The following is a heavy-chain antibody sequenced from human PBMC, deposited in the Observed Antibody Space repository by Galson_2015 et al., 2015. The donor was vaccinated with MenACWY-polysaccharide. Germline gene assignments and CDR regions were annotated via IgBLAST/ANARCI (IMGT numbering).Heavy chain of an antibody. D-gene: IGHD4-23*01. V-gene: IGHV5-51*03. CDR1: GYIFNNYW. J-gene: IGHJ4*02. CDR3: ARLRGLGGQFYCDF. CDR2: IFPDNSDP. Sequence: QSGAEVKKPGESLTIPCKASGYIFNNYWIGWVRQMPDKGLEWMGRIFPDNSDPRYSPSFQGQVTVSVDKSTSTAYLHLSGLKASDTGMYYCARLRGLGGQFYCDFWGQGSLVTVSS.